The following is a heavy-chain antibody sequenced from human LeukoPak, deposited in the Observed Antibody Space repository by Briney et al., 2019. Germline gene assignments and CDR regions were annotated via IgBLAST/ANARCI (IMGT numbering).Heavy chain of an antibody. CDR2: VSGNGVYT. Sequence: QAGGSLRLSCVASGFTFSSFAMSWVRQAPGKGLQWVSTVSGNGVYTYYPDSVKGRFTISRDRSSNTVYLQVNSLSAEDTAVYYCARYGDPDGEGLLGKPYFDFWGQGALVTVSS. D-gene: IGHD4-17*01. CDR1: GFTFSSFA. CDR3: ARYGDPDGEGLLGKPYFDF. V-gene: IGHV3-23*01. J-gene: IGHJ4*02.